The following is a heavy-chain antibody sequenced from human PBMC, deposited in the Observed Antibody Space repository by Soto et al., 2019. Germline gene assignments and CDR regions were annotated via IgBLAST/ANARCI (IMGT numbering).Heavy chain of an antibody. Sequence: PGESLKISCQTSGYSFTNYWVAWVRQIPGKGLEWMGVIYLSDSDTKYSPSFQGQVTISADKSISAAYLQWSSLEASDTAMYYCASGVVVVPTAILFRYWGQGTLVTVSS. CDR3: ASGVVVVPTAILFRY. J-gene: IGHJ4*02. D-gene: IGHD2-2*02. V-gene: IGHV5-51*01. CDR1: GYSFTNYW. CDR2: IYLSDSDT.